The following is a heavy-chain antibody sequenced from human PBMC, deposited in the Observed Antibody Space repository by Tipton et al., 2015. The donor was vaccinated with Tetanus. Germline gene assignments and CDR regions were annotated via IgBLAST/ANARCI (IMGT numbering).Heavy chain of an antibody. J-gene: IGHJ4*02. V-gene: IGHV4-61*08. CDR3: TRANHEFPKKGPFDS. CDR1: GGSVRSGDYS. Sequence: TLSLTCTVSGGSVRSGDYSWNWIRQPPGKGLEWLAYVSYSGRTNSNYSLKSRITISQDTSKNQFSLRLTSVIAADTAVYYCTRANHEFPKKGPFDSWGQGTLVIVS. D-gene: IGHD3-10*01. CDR2: VSYSGRT.